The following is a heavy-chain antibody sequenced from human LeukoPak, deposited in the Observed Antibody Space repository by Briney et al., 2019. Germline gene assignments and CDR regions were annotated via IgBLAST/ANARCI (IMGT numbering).Heavy chain of an antibody. J-gene: IGHJ4*02. V-gene: IGHV4-4*02. CDR1: GGSISGTNW. Sequence: PSETLSLTCGVSGGSISGTNWWSWVRQPPGKGLEWIGDIHYSGSTNYNPSLKSRVTISVDASKNQFSLKGSSVTAADTAVYYCARGGYSSSWYFDYWGQGSLVTVSS. CDR3: ARGGYSSSWYFDY. D-gene: IGHD6-13*01. CDR2: IHYSGST.